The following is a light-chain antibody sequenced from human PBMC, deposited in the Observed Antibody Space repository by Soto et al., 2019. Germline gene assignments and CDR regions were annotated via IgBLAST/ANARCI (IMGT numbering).Light chain of an antibody. V-gene: IGKV1-39*01. J-gene: IGKJ2*01. CDR1: QFISTY. Sequence: DIQMTQSPSSLSASVGDRVTIPCRSSQFISTYLSWYQQKPGKAPKLLIYATSSLQSGVQSRFSGSGSGTDFTLTISSLQPEDFATYYCQQSYSLPPTFGQGTKLEIK. CDR2: ATS. CDR3: QQSYSLPPT.